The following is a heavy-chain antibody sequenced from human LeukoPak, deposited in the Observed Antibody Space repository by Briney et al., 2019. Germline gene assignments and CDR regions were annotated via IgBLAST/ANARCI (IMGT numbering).Heavy chain of an antibody. CDR1: GYTFTSYG. CDR2: ISAYNGNT. J-gene: IGHJ4*02. CDR3: ARDRTIVGAPKVVFGY. V-gene: IGHV1-18*01. D-gene: IGHD1-26*01. Sequence: GASMKVSCKASGYTFTSYGISWVRQAPGQGLEWMGWISAYNGNTNYAQKLQGRVTMTTDTSTSTAYMELRSLRSDDTAVYYCARDRTIVGAPKVVFGYWGQGTLVTVSS.